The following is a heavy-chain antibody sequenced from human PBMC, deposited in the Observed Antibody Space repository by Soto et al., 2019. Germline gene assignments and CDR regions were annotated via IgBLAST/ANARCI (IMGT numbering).Heavy chain of an antibody. Sequence: SETLSLTCTVSGASISSGDYCWSWIRQPPGKGLEWIGYIYYSGSTNYNPSLKSRVTISVDTSKNQFSLKLSSVTAADTAVYYCARQSYSSGWYSPYYYGMDVWGQGTTVTVSS. CDR2: IYYSGST. D-gene: IGHD6-19*01. V-gene: IGHV4-61*08. CDR3: ARQSYSSGWYSPYYYGMDV. CDR1: GASISSGDYC. J-gene: IGHJ6*01.